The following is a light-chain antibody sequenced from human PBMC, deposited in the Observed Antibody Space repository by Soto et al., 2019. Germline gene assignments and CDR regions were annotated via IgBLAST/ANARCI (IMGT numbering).Light chain of an antibody. Sequence: EIVMTQSPATLSVSPGERATLSCRASQSVRSNLAWYQQKPGQAPRLLIYGASTRATGIPARFGGSGSGTEFTLTISSLQSEDFAVYYCQQYNNWPLTFGGGTKVEIK. J-gene: IGKJ4*01. CDR2: GAS. V-gene: IGKV3-15*01. CDR3: QQYNNWPLT. CDR1: QSVRSN.